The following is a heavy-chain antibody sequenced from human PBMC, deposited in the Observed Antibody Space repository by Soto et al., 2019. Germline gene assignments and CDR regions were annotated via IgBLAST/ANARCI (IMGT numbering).Heavy chain of an antibody. Sequence: GGSLRLSCAASGFTFSSYWMHWVRQAPGKGLVWVSRINTDGSSTTYADSVKGRFTISRENAKNTLYLQMNSLRAEDTAVYYCVRDLWRSDNWFDPWGQGALVTVAS. CDR3: VRDLWRSDNWFDP. D-gene: IGHD2-21*01. J-gene: IGHJ5*02. CDR1: GFTFSSYW. V-gene: IGHV3-74*01. CDR2: INTDGSST.